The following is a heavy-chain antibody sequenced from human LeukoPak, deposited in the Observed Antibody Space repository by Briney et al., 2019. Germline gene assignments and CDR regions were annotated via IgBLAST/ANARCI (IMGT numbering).Heavy chain of an antibody. J-gene: IGHJ3*02. V-gene: IGHV3-30*02. CDR3: ARDMVYYDSSGLDAFDI. D-gene: IGHD3-22*01. Sequence: GGSLRFSCAASGFTFSSDVMHWVRQAPGKGLEWVAFIRYDGSNKYYADPVKGRFTISRDNAQNSLYLQMNSLRAEDTALYYCARDMVYYDSSGLDAFDIWGQRTMVTVSS. CDR1: GFTFSSDV. CDR2: IRYDGSNK.